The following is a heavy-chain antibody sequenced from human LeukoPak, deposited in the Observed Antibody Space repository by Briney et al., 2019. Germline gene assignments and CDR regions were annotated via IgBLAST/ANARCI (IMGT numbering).Heavy chain of an antibody. CDR3: ARDGPAQMVDFDY. J-gene: IGHJ4*02. Sequence: ASVKVSCKASGYTFTGSVWYLYWLRQAPGQGLECVGWIHPNNGATLYAQKFQGRVAMTTDTSISTAYMELSRLRPDDTAMYYCARDGPAQMVDFDYWGQGTLVTVSS. D-gene: IGHD3-10*01. CDR1: GYTFTGSVWY. V-gene: IGHV1-2*02. CDR2: IHPNNGAT.